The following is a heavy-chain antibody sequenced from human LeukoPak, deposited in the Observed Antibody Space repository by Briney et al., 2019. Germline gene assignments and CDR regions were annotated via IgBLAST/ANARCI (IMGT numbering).Heavy chain of an antibody. J-gene: IGHJ3*02. CDR1: GFTVSSNY. CDR3: ARDGVAGTSDAFDI. V-gene: IGHV3-66*01. Sequence: GGSLRLSCAVSGFTVSSNYMSWVRQAPGKGLEWVSVFYSGGSTYYADSVKGRFTISRDNSKNTLYLQTNSLRAEDTAVYYCARDGVAGTSDAFDIWGQGTMVTVSS. D-gene: IGHD6-19*01. CDR2: FYSGGST.